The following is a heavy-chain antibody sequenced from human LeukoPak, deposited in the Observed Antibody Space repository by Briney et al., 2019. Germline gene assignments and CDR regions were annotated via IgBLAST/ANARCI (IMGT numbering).Heavy chain of an antibody. V-gene: IGHV3-21*01. J-gene: IGHJ3*02. CDR2: VSSSSSYI. Sequence: GGSLRLSCAASGFTFSTYTMNWVRQAPGKGLEWVSSVSSSSSYIHCADSVKGRFTISRDNAKNSLYLQMNSLRAEDTAVYYCARLSPGDAFDIWGQGTMVTVSS. D-gene: IGHD3-16*02. CDR1: GFTFSTYT. CDR3: ARLSPGDAFDI.